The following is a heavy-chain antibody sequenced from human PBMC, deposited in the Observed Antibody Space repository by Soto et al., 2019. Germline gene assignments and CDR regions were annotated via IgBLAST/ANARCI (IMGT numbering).Heavy chain of an antibody. J-gene: IGHJ6*03. CDR3: ASLVTNDYRPYYYMDV. CDR2: ISAYNGNT. Sequence: ASVKVSCKASGYTFTSYGISWVRQAPGQGLEWMGWISAYNGNTNYAQKLQGRVTMTTDTSTSTAYMELRSLRSDDTAVYYCASLVTNDYRPYYYMDVWGKGTTVAVSS. V-gene: IGHV1-18*01. D-gene: IGHD4-4*01. CDR1: GYTFTSYG.